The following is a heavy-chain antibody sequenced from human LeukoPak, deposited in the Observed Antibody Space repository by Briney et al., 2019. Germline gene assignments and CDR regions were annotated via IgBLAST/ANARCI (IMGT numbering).Heavy chain of an antibody. CDR2: IYYSGST. D-gene: IGHD3-3*01. Sequence: SETLSLTCTVSGGSISSSSYYWGWIRQPPGKGLEWIGSIYYSGSTYYNPSLKSRVTISVDTSKNQFSLKLSSVTAADTAVYYCARHVPNYDFWSDYYSFDIWGQGTMVTVSS. V-gene: IGHV4-39*01. CDR1: GGSISSSSYY. J-gene: IGHJ3*02. CDR3: ARHVPNYDFWSDYYSFDI.